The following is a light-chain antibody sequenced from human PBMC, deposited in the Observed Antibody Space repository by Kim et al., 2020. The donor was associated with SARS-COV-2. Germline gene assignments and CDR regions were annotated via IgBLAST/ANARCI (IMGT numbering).Light chain of an antibody. CDR1: ALPKKY. Sequence: SYELTQPPSVSVSPGQTARITCSGDALPKKYAYWYQQKSGQAPVLVIYDDTKRTSGIPERFSGSSSGTMATLTISGAQVEDEADYYCYSAGSSGNHRGVFGGGTKLTVL. CDR3: YSAGSSGNHRGV. V-gene: IGLV3-10*01. J-gene: IGLJ3*02. CDR2: DDT.